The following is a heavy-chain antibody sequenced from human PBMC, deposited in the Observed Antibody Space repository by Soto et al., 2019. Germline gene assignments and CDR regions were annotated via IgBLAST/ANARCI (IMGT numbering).Heavy chain of an antibody. CDR2: ISGSGGST. CDR3: AKGGVWSSTSCYFDY. D-gene: IGHD2-2*01. Sequence: PGGSLRLSCAASGFTFSSYAMSWVRQAPGKGLEWVSAISGSGGSTYYADSVKGRFTISRDNSKNTLYLQMNSLRAEDTAVYYCAKGGVWSSTSCYFDYWGQGTLVTVSS. V-gene: IGHV3-23*01. CDR1: GFTFSSYA. J-gene: IGHJ4*02.